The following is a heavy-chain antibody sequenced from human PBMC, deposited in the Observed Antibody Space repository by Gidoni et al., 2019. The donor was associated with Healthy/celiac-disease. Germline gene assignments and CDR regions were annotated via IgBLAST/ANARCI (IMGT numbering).Heavy chain of an antibody. CDR1: GYTFTSYD. V-gene: IGHV1-8*01. D-gene: IGHD1-1*01. CDR2: MNPNSGNK. Sequence: QVQLVQSGAEVKKPGASVKVSCKAAGYTFTSYDINWVRQATGQGLEWMGWMNPNSGNKGYAQKFQGRVTMTRNTSISTAYMELSSLRSEDTAVYYCARDLVTMYYYYYGMDVWGQGTTVTVSS. J-gene: IGHJ6*02. CDR3: ARDLVTMYYYYYGMDV.